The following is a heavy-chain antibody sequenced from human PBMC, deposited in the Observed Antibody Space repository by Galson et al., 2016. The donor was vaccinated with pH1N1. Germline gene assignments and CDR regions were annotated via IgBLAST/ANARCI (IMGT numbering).Heavy chain of an antibody. CDR1: GGSISSDGNY. D-gene: IGHD2-15*01. Sequence: TLSLTCTVSGGSISSDGNYWRWVRQYPGKGLEWIGYIHNRGTTAYNPSLKSRVTISIDTSKNQFSLQLRSVTAAGTAVYYCARGDFVVGEGWYNGFDVWGQGTTVTVSS. CDR3: ARGDFVVGEGWYNGFDV. J-gene: IGHJ6*02. CDR2: IHNRGTT. V-gene: IGHV4-31*03.